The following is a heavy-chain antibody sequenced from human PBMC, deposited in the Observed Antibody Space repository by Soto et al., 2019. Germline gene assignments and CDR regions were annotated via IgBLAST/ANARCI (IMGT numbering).Heavy chain of an antibody. V-gene: IGHV3-48*03. CDR1: GFPLSSNE. CDR2: IGVSGSMR. Sequence: PDVSLRLPCAPSGFPLSSNEMNWSRHAPSKGLEWVSYIGVSGSMRFYADAVRGRFTIARSISKKMLYLQMNSLGVEDTALYDCATWGLTGSVCDQVTTVTVCS. CDR3: ATWGLTGSV. D-gene: IGHD3-9*01. J-gene: IGHJ6*02.